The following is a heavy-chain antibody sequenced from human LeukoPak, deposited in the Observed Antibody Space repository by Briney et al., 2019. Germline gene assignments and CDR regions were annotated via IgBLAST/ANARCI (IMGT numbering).Heavy chain of an antibody. Sequence: GGSLRLSCAASGFTFSGSAMHWVRQASGKGLEWVGRIRSKANSYATAYAASVKGRFTISRDDSKNTAYLQMNSLKTEDTAVYYCARDPSYYYDSSGYFDYWGQGTLVTVSS. CDR3: ARDPSYYYDSSGYFDY. D-gene: IGHD3-22*01. V-gene: IGHV3-73*01. J-gene: IGHJ4*02. CDR1: GFTFSGSA. CDR2: IRSKANSYAT.